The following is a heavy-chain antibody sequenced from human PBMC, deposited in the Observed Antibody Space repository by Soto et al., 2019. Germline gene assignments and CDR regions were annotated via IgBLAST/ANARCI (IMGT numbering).Heavy chain of an antibody. CDR1: GVTFSKFI. CDR2: IIPIFGTA. CDR3: AKVRYSSPMGYYYGMDV. Sequence: QVQLEQSGGEVKKPGSSVKVSCKASGVTFSKFIMTWVRQAPGLGLEWVGGIIPIFGTANYAQKFQGRVTITADESTSTSCLEVSNLRSEDTAVYYCAKVRYSSPMGYYYGMDVWGQGNAVTVSS. D-gene: IGHD6-19*01. J-gene: IGHJ6*02. V-gene: IGHV1-69*01.